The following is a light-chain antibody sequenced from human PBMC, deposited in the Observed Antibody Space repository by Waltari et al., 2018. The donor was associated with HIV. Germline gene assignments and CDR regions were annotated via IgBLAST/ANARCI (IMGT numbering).Light chain of an antibody. V-gene: IGKV1-39*01. J-gene: IGKJ2*01. CDR3: QQSYSPPCT. CDR1: QNIVTF. CDR2: AAS. Sequence: DIQMTQSPSSLSASIGDRVTIACRASQNIVTFLNWYHHKPGTPPKLLIFAASSLQTGVPSRFTGAGSGTDFTLTITSLHPDDFATYYCQQSYSPPCTFGQGTKLEI.